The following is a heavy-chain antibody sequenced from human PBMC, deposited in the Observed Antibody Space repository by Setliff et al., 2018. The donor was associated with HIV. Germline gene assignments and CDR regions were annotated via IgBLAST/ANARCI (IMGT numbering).Heavy chain of an antibody. J-gene: IGHJ3*01. CDR3: ARDRVVGATLDPLDL. Sequence: PGGSLRLSCTTSGFTFSDYEFNWVRQTPHKGLEWISYISGSAIHYADSVKGRFTISRDNAKNSLYLQMNSLRAEDTAVYYCARDRVVGATLDPLDLWGQGTMVTVSS. CDR2: ISGSAI. D-gene: IGHD1-26*01. V-gene: IGHV3-48*03. CDR1: GFTFSDYE.